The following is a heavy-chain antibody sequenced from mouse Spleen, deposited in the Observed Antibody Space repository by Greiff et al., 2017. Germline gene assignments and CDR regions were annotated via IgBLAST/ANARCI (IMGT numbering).Heavy chain of an antibody. V-gene: IGHV3-6*01. Sequence: EVKVEESGPGLVKPSQSLSLTCSVTGYSITSGYYWNWIRQFPGNKLEWMGYISYDGSNNYNPSLKNRISITRDTSKNQFFLKLNSVTTEDTATYYCARTTATGWYFDVWGAGTTVTVSS. CDR3: ARTTATGWYFDV. CDR2: ISYDGSN. CDR1: GYSITSGYY. J-gene: IGHJ1*01. D-gene: IGHD1-2*01.